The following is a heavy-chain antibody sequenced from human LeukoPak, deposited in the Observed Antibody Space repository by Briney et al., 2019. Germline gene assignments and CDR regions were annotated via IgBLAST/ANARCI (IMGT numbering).Heavy chain of an antibody. D-gene: IGHD1-1*01. CDR2: IWYDGSNK. V-gene: IGHV3-33*01. CDR1: GFTFSSYG. Sequence: GGSLRLSCAASGFTFSSYGMRWVRQAPGKGLEWVAVIWYDGSNKYYADSVKGRFTISRDNSKNTLYLQMNSLRAEDTAVYYCAIMMGTTGTPFDYWGQGTLVTVSS. CDR3: AIMMGTTGTPFDY. J-gene: IGHJ4*02.